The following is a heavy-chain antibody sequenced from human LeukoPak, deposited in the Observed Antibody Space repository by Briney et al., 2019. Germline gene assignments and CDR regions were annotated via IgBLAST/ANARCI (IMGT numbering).Heavy chain of an antibody. D-gene: IGHD6-13*01. CDR1: GGSISSSIYY. J-gene: IGHJ6*03. CDR3: ASLRVGSSFGYQYYIDV. V-gene: IGHV4-39*07. CDR2: IYYSGST. Sequence: SETLSLTCTVSGGSISSSIYYWGWIRQPPGKGLEWIGSIYYSGSTYYNPSLKSRVTISVDTSKNQFSLKLSSVTAADTAVYYCASLRVGSSFGYQYYIDVWGKGTTVTVSS.